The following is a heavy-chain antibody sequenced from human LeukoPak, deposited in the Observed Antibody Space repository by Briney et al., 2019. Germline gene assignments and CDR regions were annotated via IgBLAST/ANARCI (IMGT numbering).Heavy chain of an antibody. V-gene: IGHV3-23*01. CDR2: IYSGGSA. J-gene: IGHJ4*02. CDR1: GFTFGDYA. Sequence: GGSLRLSCTASGFTFGDYAMSWFRQAPGKGLEWVSVIYSGGSADYADSVKGRFTISRDISKNTLYLQMNTLRAEDTAVYYCAKLDYGSGSFFDYWGQGTLVTVSS. D-gene: IGHD3-10*01. CDR3: AKLDYGSGSFFDY.